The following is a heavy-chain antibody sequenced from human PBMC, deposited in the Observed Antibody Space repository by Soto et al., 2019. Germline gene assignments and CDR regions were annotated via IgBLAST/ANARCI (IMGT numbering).Heavy chain of an antibody. CDR3: ALMRLGYCGTTNCFSGFFAY. CDR2: INPADSET. J-gene: IGHJ4*01. D-gene: IGHD2-15*01. Sequence: PGESLKISCKTSGYTFTSYWIGWVRQVPGKGLEWIGIINPADSETRFSPSFQGQVTISADRSVTTAYLQWTSLKASDTAMYYCALMRLGYCGTTNCFSGFFAYWGQGTLVTVS. CDR1: GYTFTSYW. V-gene: IGHV5-51*01.